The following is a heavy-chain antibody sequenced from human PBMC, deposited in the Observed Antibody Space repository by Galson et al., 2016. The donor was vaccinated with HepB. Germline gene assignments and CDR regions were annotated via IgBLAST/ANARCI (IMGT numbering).Heavy chain of an antibody. D-gene: IGHD1-1*01. Sequence: GKGPEWVGFIRSKYYGGTTEYAASVNGRFVISRDDSKTVAYLEMNSLHIGDSGFYYCTRRTTEDAFDVWGRGTLVTVSS. CDR3: TRRTTEDAFDV. CDR2: IRSKYYGGTT. J-gene: IGHJ3*01. V-gene: IGHV3-49*02.